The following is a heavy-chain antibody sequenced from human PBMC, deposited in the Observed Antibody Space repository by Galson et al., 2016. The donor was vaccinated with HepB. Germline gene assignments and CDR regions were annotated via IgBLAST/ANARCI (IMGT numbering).Heavy chain of an antibody. Sequence: SETLSLTCAGGSFSGYYWSWIRQPPGKGLEWIGEILHSGSTNYNPSLKSRVTMSIDTIKNQFTLKLNSVTVADTAIYYCARGVAARRPRGMDVWGQGTTVTVSS. CDR3: ARGVAARRPRGMDV. V-gene: IGHV4-34*01. D-gene: IGHD6-6*01. CDR2: ILHSGST. J-gene: IGHJ6*02. CDR1: GSFSGYY.